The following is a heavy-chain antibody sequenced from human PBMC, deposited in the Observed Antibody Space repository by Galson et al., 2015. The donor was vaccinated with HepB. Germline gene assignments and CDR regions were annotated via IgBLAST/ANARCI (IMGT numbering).Heavy chain of an antibody. Sequence: SLRLSCAASGFTFNTYGMHWVRQAPGKGLEWVAAVSYHERNKYYADSVKGRFTISRDNSKNTLYLQINTLSAEDTAVYYCAKQELENSWSAFETWGQGTMVTVSS. CDR1: GFTFNTYG. CDR3: AKQELENSWSAFET. D-gene: IGHD1-1*01. CDR2: VSYHERNK. V-gene: IGHV3-30*18. J-gene: IGHJ3*02.